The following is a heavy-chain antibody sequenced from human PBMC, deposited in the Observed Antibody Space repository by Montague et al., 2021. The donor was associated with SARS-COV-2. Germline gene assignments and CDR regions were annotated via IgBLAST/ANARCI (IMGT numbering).Heavy chain of an antibody. J-gene: IGHJ4*02. D-gene: IGHD3-22*01. CDR3: ARGGGSGYRYYFDY. CDR2: IYYSGGI. Sequence: SETLSLTCTGSGGSMSDHYWAWIRQPPGKGLEWLAYIYYSGGINSNASLKSRVSMSVDTSKNQFSLKLTSVTAADTAVYYCARGGGSGYRYYFDYWGQGSLVTVSS. CDR1: GGSMSDHY. V-gene: IGHV4-59*11.